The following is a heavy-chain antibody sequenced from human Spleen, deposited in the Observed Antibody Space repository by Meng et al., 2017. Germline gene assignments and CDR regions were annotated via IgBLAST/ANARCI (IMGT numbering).Heavy chain of an antibody. Sequence: GESLKISCATSGFTFSIYEVNWVRQAPGKGLEWVSYISSGGTTYYADSVKGRFTISRHNSKNTLYLQMNSLRAEDTAVYYCARARYYYDSSGYLDYWGQGTLVTVSS. CDR2: ISSGGTT. J-gene: IGHJ4*02. CDR3: ARARYYYDSSGYLDY. V-gene: IGHV3-53*04. D-gene: IGHD3-22*01. CDR1: GFTFSIYE.